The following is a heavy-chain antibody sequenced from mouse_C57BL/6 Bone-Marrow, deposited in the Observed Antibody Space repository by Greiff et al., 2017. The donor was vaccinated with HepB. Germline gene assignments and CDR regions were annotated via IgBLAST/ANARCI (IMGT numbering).Heavy chain of an antibody. CDR3: ARALRYLDY. J-gene: IGHJ2*01. CDR2: ISDGGSYT. Sequence: EVKLMESGGGLVKPGGSLKLSCAASGFTFSSYAMSWVRQTPEKRLEWVATISDGGSYTYYPDNVKGRFTISRDNAKNNLYLQMSHLKSEDTAMYYCARALRYLDYWGQGTTRTVSS. V-gene: IGHV5-4*03. D-gene: IGHD1-1*01. CDR1: GFTFSSYA.